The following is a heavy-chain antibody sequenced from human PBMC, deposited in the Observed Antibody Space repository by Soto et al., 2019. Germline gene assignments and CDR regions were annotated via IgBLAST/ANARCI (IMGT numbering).Heavy chain of an antibody. Sequence: GGSLRLSCAASGFTFSDYYMSWIRQAPGKGLEWVSYISSSGSTIYYADSVKGRFTISRDNAKNSLYLQMNSLRAEDTAVYYCARTPQYYYDSSGPGYWGQGTLVTVSS. J-gene: IGHJ4*02. CDR3: ARTPQYYYDSSGPGY. CDR2: ISSSGSTI. CDR1: GFTFSDYY. D-gene: IGHD3-22*01. V-gene: IGHV3-11*01.